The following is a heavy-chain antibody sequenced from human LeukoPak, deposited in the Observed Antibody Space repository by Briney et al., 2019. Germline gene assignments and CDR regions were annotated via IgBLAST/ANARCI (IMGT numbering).Heavy chain of an antibody. D-gene: IGHD6-13*01. Sequence: GGSLRLSCAASGFTFSRNAMNWARQAPGKRLEWVSFISSSSNYMSYADSVKGRFTISRDNAKNSLYLQMNSLRAEDTAVYYCARPLDSSNNYFGYWGQGTLSPSPQ. V-gene: IGHV3-21*01. CDR2: ISSSSNYM. CDR1: GFTFSRNA. CDR3: ARPLDSSNNYFGY. J-gene: IGHJ4*02.